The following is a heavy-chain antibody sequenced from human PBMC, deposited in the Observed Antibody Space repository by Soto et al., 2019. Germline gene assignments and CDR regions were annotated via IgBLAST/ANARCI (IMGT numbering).Heavy chain of an antibody. V-gene: IGHV4-39*01. J-gene: IGHJ3*02. Sequence: QLQLQESGPGLVKPSETLSLTCTVSGGSISSSSYYWGWIRQPPGKGLEWIGSIYYSGSTYYNPSLKSRVTISVDTSKNQFSLKLSSVTAADTAVYYCARLLTPGAFDIWGQGTMVTVSS. D-gene: IGHD3-9*01. CDR1: GGSISSSSYY. CDR3: ARLLTPGAFDI. CDR2: IYYSGST.